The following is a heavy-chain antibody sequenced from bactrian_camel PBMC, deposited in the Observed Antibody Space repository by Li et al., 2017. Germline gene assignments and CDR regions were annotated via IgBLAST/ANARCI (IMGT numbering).Heavy chain of an antibody. D-gene: IGHD6*01. J-gene: IGHJ4*01. CDR1: GFVPFKCR. Sequence: HVQLVESGGDSVQAGGSLKLSCTVNGFVPFKCRMGWYRQAPGKEREGVACIDRDGNTDYEVSVKGRFTISQDSAKNTVYLQMNNLQPEDTATYYCAEGRGSRGEHCYSLNYWGQGTQVTVS. CDR3: AEGRGSRGEHCYSLNY. V-gene: IGHV3S53*01. CDR2: IDRDGNT.